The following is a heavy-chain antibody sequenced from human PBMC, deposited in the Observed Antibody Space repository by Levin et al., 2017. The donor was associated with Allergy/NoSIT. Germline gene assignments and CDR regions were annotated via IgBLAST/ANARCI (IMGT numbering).Heavy chain of an antibody. Sequence: KTSETLSLTCAISGDSVSSTSATWNWIRQSPSRGLEWLGRTYYRSKWYTDYAVSVKSRITINPDTSKNQFSLQLISVTPEDTAVYYCTKNLAFDVWGQGTMVTVSS. J-gene: IGHJ3*01. V-gene: IGHV6-1*01. CDR3: TKNLAFDV. CDR2: TYYRSKWYT. D-gene: IGHD1-14*01. CDR1: GDSVSSTSAT.